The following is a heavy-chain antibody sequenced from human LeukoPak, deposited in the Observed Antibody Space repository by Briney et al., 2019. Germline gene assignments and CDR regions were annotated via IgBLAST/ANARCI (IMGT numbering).Heavy chain of an antibody. CDR3: AREGTIFGVVKSFDY. J-gene: IGHJ4*02. D-gene: IGHD3-3*01. V-gene: IGHV1-69*13. Sequence: SVKVSXKASGGTFSSYAISWVRQAPGQGLEWMGGIIPIFGTANYAQKFQGRVTITADESTSTAYMELSSLRSEDTAVYYCAREGTIFGVVKSFDYWGRGTLVTVSS. CDR1: GGTFSSYA. CDR2: IIPIFGTA.